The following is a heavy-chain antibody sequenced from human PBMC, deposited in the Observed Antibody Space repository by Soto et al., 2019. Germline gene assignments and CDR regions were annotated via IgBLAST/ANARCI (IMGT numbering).Heavy chain of an antibody. CDR2: IYYSGST. D-gene: IGHD3-16*02. J-gene: IGHJ4*02. V-gene: IGHV4-30-4*01. CDR3: ARDHYDYVWGSYRPRKYFDS. Sequence: QVQLQESGPGLVKPSQTLSLTCTVSGGSISSGDFYWSWIRQPPGKGLEWIGYIYYSGSTYYNPSLKSRVTISLDTSKNQFSLKLSSVTAADTAVYYCARDHYDYVWGSYRPRKYFDSWGQGTLVTVSS. CDR1: GGSISSGDFY.